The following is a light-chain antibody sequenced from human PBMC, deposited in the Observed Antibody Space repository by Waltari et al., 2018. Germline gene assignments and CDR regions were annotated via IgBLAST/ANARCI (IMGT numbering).Light chain of an antibody. Sequence: QSVLTQPPSVSGAPGQRVTISCTGSSSNIGAGYDVHWYQQLPGTAPKLLIYGNSNRPSGVPDRCSGSKSGTSASLAITGLQAEDEADDYCQSYDSSLSHVVFGGGTKLTVL. CDR1: SSNIGAGYD. CDR3: QSYDSSLSHVV. CDR2: GNS. J-gene: IGLJ2*01. V-gene: IGLV1-40*01.